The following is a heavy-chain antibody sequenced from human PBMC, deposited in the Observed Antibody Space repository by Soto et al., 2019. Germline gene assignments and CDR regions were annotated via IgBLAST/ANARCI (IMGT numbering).Heavy chain of an antibody. J-gene: IGHJ5*02. CDR3: ARSTYYYDSSGPIT. V-gene: IGHV1-69*13. CDR2: IIPIFGIA. D-gene: IGHD3-22*01. CDR1: GGTFSSYA. Sequence: SVKVSCKASGGTFSSYAISWVRQAPGQGLEWMGGIIPIFGIANYAQKFQGRVTITADESTSTAYMELSSLRSEDTAVYYCARSTYYYDSSGPITWGQGTLVTVSS.